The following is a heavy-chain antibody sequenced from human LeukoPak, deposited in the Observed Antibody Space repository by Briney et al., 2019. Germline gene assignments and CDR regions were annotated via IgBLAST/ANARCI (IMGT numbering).Heavy chain of an antibody. V-gene: IGHV3-11*01. J-gene: IGHJ4*02. CDR1: GFTFSDYY. D-gene: IGHD4-17*01. CDR2: ISSSGSTI. Sequence: TGGSLRLSCAASGFTFSDYYMSWIRQAPGKGLEWVSYISSSGSTIYYADSVKVRFTISRDNAKNSLYLQMNSLRAEDTAVYYCARGSHYGDLEQYYFDYWGQGTLVTVSS. CDR3: ARGSHYGDLEQYYFDY.